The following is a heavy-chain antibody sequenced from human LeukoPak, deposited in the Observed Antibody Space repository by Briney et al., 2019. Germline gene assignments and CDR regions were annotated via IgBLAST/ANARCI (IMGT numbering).Heavy chain of an antibody. CDR1: GFSITSYS. D-gene: IGHD6-13*01. Sequence: GGSLRLSCVASGFSITSYSMNWVRQAPGKGLEGPSYISSVGSPIYYADSVKGRFTISRDIAKNSLFLQMNSLRPEDTAVYYCARDRSSYYLDYWGQGTLVTVSS. CDR3: ARDRSSYYLDY. J-gene: IGHJ4*02. V-gene: IGHV3-48*01. CDR2: ISSVGSPI.